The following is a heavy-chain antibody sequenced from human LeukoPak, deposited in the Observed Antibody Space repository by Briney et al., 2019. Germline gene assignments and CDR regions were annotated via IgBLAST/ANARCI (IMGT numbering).Heavy chain of an antibody. Sequence: TSETLSLTCAVYGGSFSGYYWSWIRQPPGKGLEWIGEINHSGSTNYNPSLKSRVTISADTSKNQFSLKLSSVTAADTAVYYCARIRALRFLEWSWGGFDYWGQGTLVTVSS. CDR1: GGSFSGYY. D-gene: IGHD3-3*01. J-gene: IGHJ4*02. V-gene: IGHV4-34*01. CDR2: INHSGST. CDR3: ARIRALRFLEWSWGGFDY.